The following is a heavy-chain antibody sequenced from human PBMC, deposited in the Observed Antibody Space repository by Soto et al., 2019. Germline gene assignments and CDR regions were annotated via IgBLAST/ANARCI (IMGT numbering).Heavy chain of an antibody. CDR2: IHSSGST. CDR1: GGSVSSGNYF. J-gene: IGHJ6*02. D-gene: IGHD4-17*01. CDR3: AILTKPTAVTTAFRGGYGLDV. V-gene: IGHV4-61*01. Sequence: SETLSLTCTVSGGSVSSGNYFWSWIRQPPGKGLEWIGYIHSSGSTNYNPSLKSRVTISADTSRNQFSLRLTSVTAADTAVYYCAILTKPTAVTTAFRGGYGLDVWGQGTTVTVSS.